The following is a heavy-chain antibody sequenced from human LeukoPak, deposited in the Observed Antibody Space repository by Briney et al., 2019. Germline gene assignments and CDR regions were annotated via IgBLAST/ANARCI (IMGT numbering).Heavy chain of an antibody. CDR3: AAPGVPAATYYFDY. J-gene: IGHJ4*02. CDR1: GLTFNNYA. CDR2: IGSSGGGT. Sequence: GGSLRLSCAASGLTFNNYAMHWVRQSSGKGLEWVSGIGSSGGGTYYADSVKGRFTISRDTSKDTVYLQMDSLRAEDTAIYYCAAPGVPAATYYFDYWGQGTLVTVSS. D-gene: IGHD2-2*01. V-gene: IGHV3-23*01.